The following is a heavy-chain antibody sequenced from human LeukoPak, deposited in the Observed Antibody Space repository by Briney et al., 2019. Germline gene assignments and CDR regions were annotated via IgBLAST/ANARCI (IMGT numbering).Heavy chain of an antibody. CDR3: ARVDYDSSGYYAYYFDY. J-gene: IGHJ4*02. CDR1: GYTFTGYY. V-gene: IGHV1-2*04. CDR2: INPNSGGT. Sequence: ASVKVSCKASGYTFTGYYMHWVRQAPGQGLEWMGRINPNSGGTNYAQKFQGWVTMTRDTSISTAYMELSRLRSDDTAVYYCARVDYDSSGYYAYYFDYWGQGTLVTVSS. D-gene: IGHD3-22*01.